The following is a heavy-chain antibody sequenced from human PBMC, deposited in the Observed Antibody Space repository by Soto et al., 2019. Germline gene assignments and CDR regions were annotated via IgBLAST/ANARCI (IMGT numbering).Heavy chain of an antibody. CDR1: GFNFDDYA. CDR3: AKDKARMGAFGGYFDY. Sequence: PGGSLRLSCVVSGFNFDDYAMHWVRQAPGKGLEWVSGISWSRGIIGYADSVKGRFTISGDNAKNSLYLQMNSLGTEDTALYYCAKDKARMGAFGGYFDYWGLGTLVTVSS. D-gene: IGHD1-26*01. CDR2: ISWSRGII. J-gene: IGHJ4*02. V-gene: IGHV3-9*01.